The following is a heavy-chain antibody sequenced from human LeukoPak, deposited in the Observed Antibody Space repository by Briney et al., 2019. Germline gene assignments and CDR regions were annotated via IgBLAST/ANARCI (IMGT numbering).Heavy chain of an antibody. CDR3: AREAYQLLPPYYYYYMDV. CDR1: GFTFSSYW. J-gene: IGHJ6*03. V-gene: IGHV3-7*01. Sequence: GGSLRLSCAASGFTFSSYWMSWVRQAPGKGLEWVANIKQDGSEKYYVDSVKGRFTISSDNAKNSLYLQMNSLRAEDTAVYYCAREAYQLLPPYYYYYMDVWGKGTTVTVSS. CDR2: IKQDGSEK. D-gene: IGHD2-2*01.